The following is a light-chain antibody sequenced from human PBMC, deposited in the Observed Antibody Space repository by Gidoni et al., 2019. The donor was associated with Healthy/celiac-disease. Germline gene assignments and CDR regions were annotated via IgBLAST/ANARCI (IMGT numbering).Light chain of an antibody. CDR1: QSISSW. V-gene: IGKV1-5*03. Sequence: DIQMTQSPSTLSASVGDRVTITCRASQSISSWLAWYQQKPGKAPKLLIYKASSLESGVPSRFRGSGSGTEFTLTSSSLQPDDFATYYCQQYNSYSQTFGQGTKVEIK. J-gene: IGKJ1*01. CDR3: QQYNSYSQT. CDR2: KAS.